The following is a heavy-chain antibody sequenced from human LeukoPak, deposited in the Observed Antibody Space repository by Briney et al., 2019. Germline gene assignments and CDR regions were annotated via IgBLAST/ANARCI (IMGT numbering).Heavy chain of an antibody. V-gene: IGHV1-2*04. J-gene: IGHJ3*02. Sequence: WASVKVSCKASGYTFTGYYMHWVRQAPGQGLEWMGWINPNSGGTNYAQKFQGWVTMTRDTSISTAYMELSRLRSDDTAVYYCARDMCGIAVAGTNRVCAFDIWGQGTMVTVSS. D-gene: IGHD6-19*01. CDR2: INPNSGGT. CDR3: ARDMCGIAVAGTNRVCAFDI. CDR1: GYTFTGYY.